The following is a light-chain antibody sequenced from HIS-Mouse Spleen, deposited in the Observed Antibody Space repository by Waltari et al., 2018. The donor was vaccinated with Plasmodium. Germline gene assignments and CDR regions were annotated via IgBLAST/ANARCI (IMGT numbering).Light chain of an antibody. Sequence: EIVLTQSPGTLSLSPGERPPLSCRASQSVSSSYLAWYQQKPGQAPRLLIYGASSRATGIPDRFSGSGSGTDFTLTISRLEPEDFAVYYCQQYGSSSWTFGQGTKVEIK. CDR2: GAS. J-gene: IGKJ1*01. CDR1: QSVSSSY. V-gene: IGKV3-20*01. CDR3: QQYGSSSWT.